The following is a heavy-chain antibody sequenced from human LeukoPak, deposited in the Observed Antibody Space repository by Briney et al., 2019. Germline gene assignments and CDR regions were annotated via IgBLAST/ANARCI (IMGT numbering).Heavy chain of an antibody. CDR3: ARVGAGYSSDWYPRDAFDI. J-gene: IGHJ3*02. CDR1: GFSFSSYA. Sequence: PGGSLRLSCATSGFSFSSYAMSWVRQAPGKGLEWVSAMSSSDDGRYYAASVKGRFTISRDNAKNSLYLQMNSLRAEDTAVYYCARVGAGYSSDWYPRDAFDIWGQGTMVTVSS. V-gene: IGHV3-21*01. D-gene: IGHD6-19*01. CDR2: MSSSDDGR.